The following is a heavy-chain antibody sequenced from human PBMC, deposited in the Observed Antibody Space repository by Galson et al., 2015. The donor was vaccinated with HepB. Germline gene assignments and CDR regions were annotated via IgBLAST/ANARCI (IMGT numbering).Heavy chain of an antibody. Sequence: SLRLSCAASGFTFSSYAMSWVRQAPGKGLEWVSAISGSGGSTYYADSVKGRFTISRDNSKNTLYLQMNSLRAEDTAVYYCAKDLQRYCSGGSCYLWGQGTLVTVSS. CDR2: ISGSGGST. V-gene: IGHV3-23*01. D-gene: IGHD2-15*01. CDR3: AKDLQRYCSGGSCYL. CDR1: GFTFSSYA. J-gene: IGHJ5*02.